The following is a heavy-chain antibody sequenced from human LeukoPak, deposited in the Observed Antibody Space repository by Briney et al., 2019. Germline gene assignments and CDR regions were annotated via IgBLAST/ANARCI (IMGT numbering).Heavy chain of an antibody. CDR1: GYTFTGYY. V-gene: IGHV1-2*02. CDR2: INPNSGGT. D-gene: IGHD1-1*01. CDR3: ARELPSPNDHHYFDC. Sequence: ASVKVSCKASGYTFTGYYMHWVRQAPGQGLEWMGWINPNSGGTNYAQKFQGRVTMTRDTSISTAYMELSRLRSDDTAVYYCARELPSPNDHHYFDCWGQGTLVTVSS. J-gene: IGHJ4*02.